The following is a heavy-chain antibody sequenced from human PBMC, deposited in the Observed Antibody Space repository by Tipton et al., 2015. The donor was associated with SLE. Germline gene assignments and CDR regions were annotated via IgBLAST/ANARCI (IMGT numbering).Heavy chain of an antibody. Sequence: PGLVKPSETLSLICVVSDDSLSSSYWSWIRQPPGKGLEWIGEIYHSGSTNYNPSLKSRVTISVDKSKNQFSLKLSSVTAADTAVYYCARGFAVPGTDDWGQGKLVTVSS. J-gene: IGHJ4*02. CDR1: DDSLSSSYW. CDR3: ARGFAVPGTDD. CDR2: IYHSGST. D-gene: IGHD6-19*01. V-gene: IGHV4-59*12.